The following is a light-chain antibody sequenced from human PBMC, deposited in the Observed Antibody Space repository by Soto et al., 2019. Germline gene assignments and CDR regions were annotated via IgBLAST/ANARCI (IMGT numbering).Light chain of an antibody. V-gene: IGLV2-14*01. CDR2: DVS. CDR3: SSYSSSSTYD. Sequence: QSALTQPASVSGSPGQSITISCPGTSSDVGGYNYVSWYQQHPGKAPKLMIYDVSNRPSGVSNRFSGSKSGNTASLTISGLQAEDEADSYCSSYSSSSTYDFGTGTKVPVL. J-gene: IGLJ1*01. CDR1: SSDVGGYNY.